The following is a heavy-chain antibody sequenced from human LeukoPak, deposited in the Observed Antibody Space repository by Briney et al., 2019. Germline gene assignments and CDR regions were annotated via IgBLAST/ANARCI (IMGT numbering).Heavy chain of an antibody. CDR2: ISASGTT. V-gene: IGHV4-4*09. CDR3: ARGLRYYYYYMDV. CDR1: GGSMTNYY. Sequence: SETLSLTCTVSGGSMTNYYWNWIRQPPGKGLEWIGYISASGTTNYNPSLMSRVTISVDTSKNQFSLKLSSVTAADTAVYYCARGLRYYYYYMDVWGKGTTVTVSS. J-gene: IGHJ6*03.